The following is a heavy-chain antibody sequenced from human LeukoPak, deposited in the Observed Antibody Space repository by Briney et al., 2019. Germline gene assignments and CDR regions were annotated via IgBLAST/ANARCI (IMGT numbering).Heavy chain of an antibody. V-gene: IGHV3-53*01. J-gene: IGHJ4*02. CDR3: ARAPPYCISTSCYYYFDY. D-gene: IGHD2-2*01. CDR2: IYSGGST. Sequence: GGSLRLSCAASGFTVSSNYMSWVRQAPGKGLEWVSVIYSGGSTYYADSVKGRFTISRDNSKNTLYLQMNSLRAEDTAVYYCARAPPYCISTSCYYYFDYWGQGTLVTVSS. CDR1: GFTVSSNY.